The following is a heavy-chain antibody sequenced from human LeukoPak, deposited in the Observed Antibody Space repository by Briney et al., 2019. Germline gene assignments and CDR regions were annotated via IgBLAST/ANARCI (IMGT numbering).Heavy chain of an antibody. CDR3: AKELTPLTSWTPFDH. V-gene: IGHV3-30*02. CDR2: IRSDGNNK. Sequence: GGSLXLSCAASGFTFSTYAMHWVRQAPGKGLAWVSFIRSDGNNKFYADSVKGRFTISRDNSKNTLYLQMNSLRPEDTAVYYCAKELTPLTSWTPFDHWGQGTLVSVSS. J-gene: IGHJ4*02. D-gene: IGHD2-2*01. CDR1: GFTFSTYA.